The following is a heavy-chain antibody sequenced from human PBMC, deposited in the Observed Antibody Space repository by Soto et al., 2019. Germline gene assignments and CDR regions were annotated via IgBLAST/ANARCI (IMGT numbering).Heavy chain of an antibody. CDR1: GGSVSSGSYY. V-gene: IGHV4-61*01. Sequence: QVQLQESGPGLVKPSETLSLTCTVSGGSVSSGSYYWSWIRQPPGKGLEWIGYIYYSGSTNYNPSRRRRVTISVDTSKNQFSLKLSSVTAADTAVYYCAGGKGIAARRGGFDYWGQGTLVTVSS. CDR2: IYYSGST. D-gene: IGHD6-6*01. J-gene: IGHJ4*02. CDR3: AGGKGIAARRGGFDY.